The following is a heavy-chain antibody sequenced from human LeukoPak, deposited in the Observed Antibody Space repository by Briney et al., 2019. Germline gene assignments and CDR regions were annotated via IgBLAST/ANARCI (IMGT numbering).Heavy chain of an antibody. J-gene: IGHJ5*02. CDR1: GGSFSGYY. D-gene: IGHD2-2*01. V-gene: IGHV4-34*01. CDR3: ARVFVVVPAAYNWFDP. Sequence: PSETLSLTCAVYGGSFSGYYWSWIRQPPGKGLEWIGEINHSRSTNYNPSLKSRVTISVDTSKNQFSLKLSSVTAADTAVYYCARVFVVVPAAYNWFDPWGQGTLVTVSS. CDR2: INHSRST.